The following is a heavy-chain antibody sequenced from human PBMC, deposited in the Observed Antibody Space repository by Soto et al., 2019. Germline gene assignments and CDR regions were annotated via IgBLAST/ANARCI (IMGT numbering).Heavy chain of an antibody. D-gene: IGHD6-6*01. J-gene: IGHJ1*01. CDR3: ARVSMGSSSDDFQH. V-gene: IGHV1-8*01. Sequence: QVQLVQSGAEVKKPGASVKVSCKASGYSFTSYDINWVRQATGQGLEWMGWMNPNSGNTGYAQKYQGRVTMTRNTSIRTAYMELSSLRSEGTAVYYCARVSMGSSSDDFQHWGHGTLVTVSS. CDR1: GYSFTSYD. CDR2: MNPNSGNT.